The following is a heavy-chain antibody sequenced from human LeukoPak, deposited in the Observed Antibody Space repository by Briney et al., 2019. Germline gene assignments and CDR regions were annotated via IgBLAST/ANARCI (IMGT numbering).Heavy chain of an antibody. CDR1: GFTFSSYA. V-gene: IGHV3-23*01. CDR3: AKDFRAAWIAGGFDY. Sequence: GGSLRLSCAASGFTFSSYAMSWVRQAPGKGLEWVSAISGSGGSTYYADSVKGRFTISRDNSENTVYLQMNSLRAEDTAVYYCAKDFRAAWIAGGFDYWGQGTLVTVSS. J-gene: IGHJ4*02. CDR2: ISGSGGST. D-gene: IGHD2-21*01.